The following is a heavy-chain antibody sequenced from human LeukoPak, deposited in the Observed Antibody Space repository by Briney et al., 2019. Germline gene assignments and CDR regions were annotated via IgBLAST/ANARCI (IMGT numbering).Heavy chain of an antibody. D-gene: IGHD3-22*01. V-gene: IGHV3-23*01. CDR1: GFTFSSYA. Sequence: GGSLRLSCAASGFTFSSYAMNWVRQAPGKGLEWVSAISGSGGSTYYADSVKGRFTISRDNSKNTLYLQMNSLRAEDTAVYYCARHGAGYYYDSSGYPRGPFDIWGQGTMVTVSS. CDR2: ISGSGGST. J-gene: IGHJ3*02. CDR3: ARHGAGYYYDSSGYPRGPFDI.